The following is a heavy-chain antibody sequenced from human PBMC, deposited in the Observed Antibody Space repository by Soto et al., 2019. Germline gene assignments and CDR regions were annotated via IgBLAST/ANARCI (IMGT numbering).Heavy chain of an antibody. CDR1: GFACSTYA. D-gene: IGHD2-8*01. CDR3: ARAHCSPLDRSCADGAVDWVDP. CDR2: ISGSGATT. Sequence: EVQLLQSGGGLVQPGGSLRLSCAASGFACSTYAMSWVRQAPGKGLEWVSPISGSGATTFYADSMKGRFTISRDNSRDTLYLQMNSLRAEDTAVYFCARAHCSPLDRSCADGAVDWVDPWGRGPLVTVSS. V-gene: IGHV3-23*01. J-gene: IGHJ5*02.